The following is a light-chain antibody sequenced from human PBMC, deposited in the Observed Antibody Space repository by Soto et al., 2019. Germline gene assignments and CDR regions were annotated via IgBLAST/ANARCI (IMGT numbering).Light chain of an antibody. CDR1: QSVSSSY. J-gene: IGKJ1*01. CDR2: GAY. V-gene: IGKV3-20*01. Sequence: LVFTQSPGTLSLSPGERSTRSCRASQSVSSSYLAWYQQKPGQDPRLLIYGAYSRATGITDRFSGSGSGTDFTLTISRLEPEDFAVYYCQPYGSSPPTVGQGTKVEIK. CDR3: QPYGSSPPT.